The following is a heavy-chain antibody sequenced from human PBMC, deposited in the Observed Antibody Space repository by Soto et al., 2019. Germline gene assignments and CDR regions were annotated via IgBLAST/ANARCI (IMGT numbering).Heavy chain of an antibody. J-gene: IGHJ6*02. Sequence: QVQLQESGPGLVKPSETLSLTCTVSGGSISSYYWSWIRQPAGKGLEWIGRIYPSGSTNYNPSLKSRVTMSVDTSKNQFSLKLSSVTAADTAVYYCARGRQLGPYYYYGMDVWGQGTTVTVSS. CDR1: GGSISSYY. D-gene: IGHD6-13*01. V-gene: IGHV4-4*07. CDR2: IYPSGST. CDR3: ARGRQLGPYYYYGMDV.